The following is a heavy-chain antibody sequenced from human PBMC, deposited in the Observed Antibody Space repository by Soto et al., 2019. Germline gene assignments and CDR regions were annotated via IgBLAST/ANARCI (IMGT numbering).Heavy chain of an antibody. J-gene: IGHJ6*02. Sequence: PGGSLRLSCAASGFTFSSYAMSWVRQAPGKGLEWVSAISGSGGSTYYADSVKGRFTISRDNSKNTLYLQMNSLRAEDTAVYYCAKDVPAAAGIIGYYYYYGMDVWGQGTTVTVSS. CDR2: ISGSGGST. V-gene: IGHV3-23*01. CDR3: AKDVPAAAGIIGYYYYYGMDV. D-gene: IGHD6-13*01. CDR1: GFTFSSYA.